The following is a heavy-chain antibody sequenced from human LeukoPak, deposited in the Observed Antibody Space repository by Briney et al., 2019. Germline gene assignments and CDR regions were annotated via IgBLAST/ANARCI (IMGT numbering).Heavy chain of an antibody. D-gene: IGHD3-10*01. CDR2: IYYSGST. CDR1: GGSISSSSYY. J-gene: IGHJ4*02. CDR3: ARQGILWFGESSDY. V-gene: IGHV4-39*01. Sequence: SETLSLTCTVSGGSISSSSYYWGWLRQPPGKGLEWIGSIYYSGSTYYNPSLKSRVTISVDTSKNQFSLKLSPVTAADAAVYYCARQGILWFGESSDYWGQGTLVTVSS.